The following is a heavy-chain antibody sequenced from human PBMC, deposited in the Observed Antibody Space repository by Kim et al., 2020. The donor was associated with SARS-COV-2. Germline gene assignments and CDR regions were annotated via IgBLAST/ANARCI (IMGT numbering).Heavy chain of an antibody. V-gene: IGHV4-39*01. Sequence: YYHPARKGRVTISVDTSKNQFSLRLSSVTAADTAVYYCARHLRNWYFDLWGRGTLVTVSS. CDR3: ARHLRNWYFDL. J-gene: IGHJ2*01.